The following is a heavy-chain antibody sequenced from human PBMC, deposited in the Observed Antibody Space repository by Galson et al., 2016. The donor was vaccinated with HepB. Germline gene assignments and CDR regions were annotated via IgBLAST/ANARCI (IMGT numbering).Heavy chain of an antibody. Sequence: SLRLSCAASGFTFINAWMTWVRQAPGKGLEWVAHIKSKTDGGTTDYAAPVKGRFTVSRDDSKTTVYLQMNSLKTEDTAVYYCTMLTHYLFGATPADWYFDLWGRGTLVTVSS. V-gene: IGHV3-15*01. CDR2: IKSKTDGGTT. CDR3: TMLTHYLFGATPADWYFDL. CDR1: GFTFINAW. D-gene: IGHD3-3*01. J-gene: IGHJ2*01.